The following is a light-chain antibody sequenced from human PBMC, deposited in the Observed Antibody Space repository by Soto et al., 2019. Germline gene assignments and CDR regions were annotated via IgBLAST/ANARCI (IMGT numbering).Light chain of an antibody. CDR1: YSNIESNT. CDR2: RSI. V-gene: IGLV1-44*01. Sequence: QLVLTQPPSASGAPGQRVTISCSGSYSNIESNTVIWYQQLPGTAPKLLIYRSIQRPSGVPDRFSGSKSGTSASLAISGLQSEDEADYYCTAWDDSLNARLFGGGTKLTVL. J-gene: IGLJ2*01. CDR3: TAWDDSLNARL.